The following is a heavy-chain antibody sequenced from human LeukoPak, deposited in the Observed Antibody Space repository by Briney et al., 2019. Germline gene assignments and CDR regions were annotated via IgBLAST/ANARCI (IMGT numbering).Heavy chain of an antibody. D-gene: IGHD3-10*01. V-gene: IGHV4-39*07. CDR2: IYYSGST. CDR3: ASLFNYYGSGSYISY. Sequence: ETLSLTCTVSGGSISSSSYYWGWIRQPPGKGLEWIGSIYYSGSTYYNPSLKSRVTISVDTSKNQFSLKLSSVTAADTAVYYCASLFNYYGSGSYISYWGQGTLVTVSS. J-gene: IGHJ4*02. CDR1: GGSISSSSYY.